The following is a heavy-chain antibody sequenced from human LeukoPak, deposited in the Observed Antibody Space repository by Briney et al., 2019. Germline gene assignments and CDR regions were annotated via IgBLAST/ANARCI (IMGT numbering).Heavy chain of an antibody. CDR1: GFTFSSYS. D-gene: IGHD5-18*01. Sequence: GGSLRLSCAASGFTFSSYSMNWVRQAPGKGLEWISYISHGRSRIFYAEFVEGRFNVSRDDAKTALYLQMNSLRVEDTAVYCCARDPGYSYAMDSWGQGTLVIVSS. J-gene: IGHJ4*02. CDR2: ISHGRSRI. CDR3: ARDPGYSYAMDS. V-gene: IGHV3-48*01.